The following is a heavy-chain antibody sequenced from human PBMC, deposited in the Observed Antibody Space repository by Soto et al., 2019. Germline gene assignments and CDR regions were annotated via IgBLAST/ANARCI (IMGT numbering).Heavy chain of an antibody. CDR3: ARDLGSYPGY. J-gene: IGHJ4*02. V-gene: IGHV3-74*01. CDR2: ISPDGTTT. CDR1: GFTFSSSW. D-gene: IGHD1-26*01. Sequence: EVQVVESGGDLVQPGGSLRLSCAASGFTFSSSWMFWVRQAPEKGLVWISRISPDGTTTNYADSVKGRFTISRDNAKNTVYLQMNSLRAEDTAVYYCARDLGSYPGYWGQGTLVTVSS.